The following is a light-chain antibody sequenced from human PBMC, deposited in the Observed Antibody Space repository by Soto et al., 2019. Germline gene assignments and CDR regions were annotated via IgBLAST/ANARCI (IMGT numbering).Light chain of an antibody. CDR2: GAS. CDR1: QSVTTR. Sequence: DIVLTQSPGTLSLSPGERVTLSCRASQSVTTRLAWYQHKPGQAPRLLMYGASSRASGVPVRFSGSESGTDFTLTISRLEPEDFALYYCQQYGGSPITFGLGTRLEIK. V-gene: IGKV3-20*01. J-gene: IGKJ5*01. CDR3: QQYGGSPIT.